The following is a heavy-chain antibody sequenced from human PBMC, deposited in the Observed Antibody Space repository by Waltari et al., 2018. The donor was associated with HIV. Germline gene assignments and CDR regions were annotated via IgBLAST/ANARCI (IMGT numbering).Heavy chain of an antibody. CDR2: IYYSGST. CDR3: ARAVVGATSPFDY. J-gene: IGHJ4*02. Sequence: QVQLQESGPGLVKPSETLSLTCTVSGGSTSCYYWSWIRQPPGKGLEWIGYIYYSGSTNYNPSLKSRVTISVDTSKNQFSLKLSSVTAADTAVYYCARAVVGATSPFDYWGQGTLVTVSS. V-gene: IGHV4-59*01. D-gene: IGHD1-26*01. CDR1: GGSTSCYY.